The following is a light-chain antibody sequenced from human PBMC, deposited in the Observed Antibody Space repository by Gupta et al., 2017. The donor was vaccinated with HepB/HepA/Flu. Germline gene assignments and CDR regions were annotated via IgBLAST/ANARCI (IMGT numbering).Light chain of an antibody. CDR2: LGS. V-gene: IGKV2-28*01. Sequence: DLVMTQSPLSLPVTPGEPASISCRSSQSLLHSNGYNYLDWYLQKPGQSPQLLIYLGSNRASGVPDRFSGSGSGTDCTLKISRVEAEDVGVYYCRQALQTRYTFGQGTKLEIK. CDR3: RQALQTRYT. CDR1: QSLLHSNGYNY. J-gene: IGKJ2*01.